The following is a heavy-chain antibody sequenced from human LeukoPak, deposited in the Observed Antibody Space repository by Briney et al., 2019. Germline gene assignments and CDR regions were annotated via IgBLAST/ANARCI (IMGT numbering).Heavy chain of an antibody. Sequence: ASVKVSCKASGYTFTGYYMHWVRQAPGQWLEWMGRINPNSGGTNYAQKFQGRVTMTRDTSISTAYMELSRLRSDDTAVYYCARVGNRGFYYMDVWGKGTTVTVSS. CDR1: GYTFTGYY. CDR3: ARVGNRGFYYMDV. J-gene: IGHJ6*03. D-gene: IGHD5-12*01. V-gene: IGHV1-2*06. CDR2: INPNSGGT.